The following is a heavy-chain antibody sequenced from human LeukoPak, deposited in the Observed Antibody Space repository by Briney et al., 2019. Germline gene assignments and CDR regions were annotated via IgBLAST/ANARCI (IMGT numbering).Heavy chain of an antibody. D-gene: IGHD2-15*01. CDR1: GFTFSNYA. CDR3: AKWPRSGCSGGSCYDPDY. Sequence: GGSLRLSCAASGFTFSNYAMSWVRQAPGKGLEWVSAISGSGGSTYYADSVKGRFTISRDNSKNTLYLQMNSLRAEDTAVYYCAKWPRSGCSGGSCYDPDYWGQGTLVTVSS. CDR2: ISGSGGST. J-gene: IGHJ4*02. V-gene: IGHV3-23*01.